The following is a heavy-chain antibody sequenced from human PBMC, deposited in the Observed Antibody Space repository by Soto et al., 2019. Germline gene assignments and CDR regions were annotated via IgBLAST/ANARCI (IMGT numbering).Heavy chain of an antibody. CDR2: IVVGSGNT. J-gene: IGHJ6*02. CDR1: GFTFTSSA. Sequence: GASVKVSCKASGFTFTSSAVQWVRQARGQRLEWIGWIVVGSGNTNYAQKFQERVTITRDMSTSTAYMELSSLRSEDTAVYYCAADDPNNWNVGGADYYYGMDVWGQGTTVTVSS. D-gene: IGHD1-20*01. CDR3: AADDPNNWNVGGADYYYGMDV. V-gene: IGHV1-58*01.